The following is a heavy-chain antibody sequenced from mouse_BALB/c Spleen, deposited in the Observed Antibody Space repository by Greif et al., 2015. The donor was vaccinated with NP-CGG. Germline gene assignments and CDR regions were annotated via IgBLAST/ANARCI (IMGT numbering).Heavy chain of an antibody. CDR2: IYPGDGDT. Sequence: QVQLQQPGAELARPGASVKLSCKASGYTFTSYWMQWVKQRPGQGLEWIGAIYPGDGDTRYTQKFKGKATLTADKSSSAAFIQLSSLAYVSSAVYYCARGEYGNYAWFADWGQGTLFTGSA. D-gene: IGHD2-10*02. V-gene: IGHV1-87*01. CDR3: ARGEYGNYAWFAD. J-gene: IGHJ3*01. CDR1: GYTFTSYW.